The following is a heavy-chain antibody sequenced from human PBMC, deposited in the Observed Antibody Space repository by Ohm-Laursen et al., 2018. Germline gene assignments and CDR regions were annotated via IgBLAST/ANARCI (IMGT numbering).Heavy chain of an antibody. CDR2: INPSSDYR. V-gene: IGHV1-46*01. CDR1: GHSFSTYY. D-gene: IGHD1-1*01. J-gene: IGHJ5*02. Sequence: ASVKASCQLSGHSFSTYYMHWARQDPGHGLEWMGLINPSSDYRSYAQKFQGRATMSSAASTNTIYMELSSLRSEDTAVYYCARAAWYNGRGWFDPWGQGTLFTVSS. CDR3: ARAAWYNGRGWFDP.